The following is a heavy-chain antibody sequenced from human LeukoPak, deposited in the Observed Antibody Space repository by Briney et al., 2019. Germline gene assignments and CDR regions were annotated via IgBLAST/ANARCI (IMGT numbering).Heavy chain of an antibody. Sequence: SVKVSCKASGGTFSSYAISWVRQAPGQGLEWMGGIIPIFGTANYAQKFQGRVTITADESTSTAYMELSSLRSEDTAVHYCASSRPKYYYDSSGYYLGYWGQGTLVTVSS. CDR1: GGTFSSYA. V-gene: IGHV1-69*13. CDR2: IIPIFGTA. J-gene: IGHJ4*02. D-gene: IGHD3-22*01. CDR3: ASSRPKYYYDSSGYYLGY.